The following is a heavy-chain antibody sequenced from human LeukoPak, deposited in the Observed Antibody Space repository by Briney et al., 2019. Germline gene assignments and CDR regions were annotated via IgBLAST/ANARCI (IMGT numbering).Heavy chain of an antibody. J-gene: IGHJ6*03. Sequence: PGGSLRLSCAASGFTFSSYWMSWVRQAPGKGLEWVANIKQDGSEKYYVDSVKGRFTISRDNAKNSLYLQMNSLRAEDTAVYYCARAKYQLPKYYMDVWGKGTTVTVSS. D-gene: IGHD2-2*01. CDR3: ARAKYQLPKYYMDV. V-gene: IGHV3-7*01. CDR1: GFTFSSYW. CDR2: IKQDGSEK.